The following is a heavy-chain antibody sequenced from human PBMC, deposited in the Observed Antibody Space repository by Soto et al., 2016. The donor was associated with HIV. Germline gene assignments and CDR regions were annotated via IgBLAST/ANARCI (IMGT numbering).Heavy chain of an antibody. J-gene: IGHJ5*02. D-gene: IGHD3-10*01. Sequence: QAQLQESGPGLVKPSQTLSLTCTVSGDSISTGGYYWSWIRQRPGKGLEWIGYIYHSGTTYYNPSLKSRVIISVDTSKNHFSLNLTSVTVADTAVYFCVERSNEYYFESGLGSGLTNINWFRPWGQGALVTVSS. CDR1: GDSISTGGYY. CDR3: VERSNEYYFESGLGSGLTNINWFRP. CDR2: IYHSGTT. V-gene: IGHV4-31*03.